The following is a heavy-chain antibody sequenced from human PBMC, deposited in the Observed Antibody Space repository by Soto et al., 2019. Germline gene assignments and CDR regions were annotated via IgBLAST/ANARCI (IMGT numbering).Heavy chain of an antibody. Sequence: QMQLQESGPGVVKPSETLSLTCTVSGAPISVFYWTWIRQAPGKGLEWIGYLYYTGNTNYNPSLKSRVAMSMDTSKKPFYLTLTSATAADTAMYFCARGGSEGGLDIWGQGTTVTVSS. CDR2: LYYTGNT. J-gene: IGHJ6*02. D-gene: IGHD3-10*01. CDR1: GAPISVFY. CDR3: ARGGSEGGLDI. V-gene: IGHV4-59*01.